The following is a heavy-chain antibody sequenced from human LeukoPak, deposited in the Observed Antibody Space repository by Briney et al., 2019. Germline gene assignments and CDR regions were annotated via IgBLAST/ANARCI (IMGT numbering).Heavy chain of an antibody. CDR3: ARDPGPYYDFWSGYYTRNDAFDI. D-gene: IGHD3-3*01. V-gene: IGHV4-30-2*01. CDR2: IYHSGST. Sequence: SETLSLTCAVSGGSISSGGYSWSWIRQPPGTGLEWIGYIYHSGSTYYNPSLKSRVTISVDTSKNQFSLKLSSVTAADTAVYYCARDPGPYYDFWSGYYTRNDAFDIWGQGTMVTVSS. CDR1: GGSISSGGYS. J-gene: IGHJ3*02.